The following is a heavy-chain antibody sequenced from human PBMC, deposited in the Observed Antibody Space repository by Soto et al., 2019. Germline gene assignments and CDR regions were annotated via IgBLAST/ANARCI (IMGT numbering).Heavy chain of an antibody. CDR3: ASSVVVPSTMNYFDY. Sequence: GGSLRLSCAASGFSFDSYSMHWVRQAPGKGLELVTTVSFDSKNKYYIDSVEGRFTISRDNSKKMLYLQMNSLRHEDMAVYYCASSVVVPSTMNYFDYWGQGSLVTVSS. CDR2: VSFDSKNK. CDR1: GFSFDSYS. J-gene: IGHJ4*02. V-gene: IGHV3-30*10. D-gene: IGHD2-15*01.